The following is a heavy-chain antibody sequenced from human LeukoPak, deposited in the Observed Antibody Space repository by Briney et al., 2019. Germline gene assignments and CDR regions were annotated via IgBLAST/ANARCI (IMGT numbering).Heavy chain of an antibody. CDR1: GASISSTTYY. D-gene: IGHD3-22*01. CDR2: IYYSGST. Sequence: PSETLSLTCTVSGASISSTTYYWGWIRQPPRKGLEWIASIYYSGSTYYNPSLKSRVTISVDTSKNQFSLKLSSVTAADTAVYYCASGHYDSSGYMDDYWGQGTLVTVSS. CDR3: ASGHYDSSGYMDDY. V-gene: IGHV4-39*07. J-gene: IGHJ4*02.